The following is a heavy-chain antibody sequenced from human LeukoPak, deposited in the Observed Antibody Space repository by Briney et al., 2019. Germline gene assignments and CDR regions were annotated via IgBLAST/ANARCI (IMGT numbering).Heavy chain of an antibody. CDR2: IYYSGST. J-gene: IGHJ5*02. D-gene: IGHD3-22*01. CDR3: ARHPLYYYDSSGYYYGANWFDP. Sequence: SETLSLICTVSGGSISSSSYYWGWIRQPPGKGLEWIGSIYYSGSTYYNPSLKSRVTISVDTSKNQFSLKLSSVTAADTAVYYCARHPLYYYDSSGYYYGANWFDPWGQATQLTVSS. CDR1: GGSISSSSYY. V-gene: IGHV4-39*01.